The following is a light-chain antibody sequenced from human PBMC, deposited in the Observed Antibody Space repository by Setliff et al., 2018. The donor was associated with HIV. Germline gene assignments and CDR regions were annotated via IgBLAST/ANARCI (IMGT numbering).Light chain of an antibody. Sequence: QSVLTQPASVSGSPGQSITISCSGTSSDVGSYNFVSWYQQHPGKAPQLIIYDVSQRPSGVSSRFSGSKSGNTASLTISGLQAEDEADYYCSSYTSSSTLFGGGTKVTVL. CDR3: SSYTSSSTL. CDR2: DVS. J-gene: IGLJ2*01. V-gene: IGLV2-14*03. CDR1: SSDVGSYNF.